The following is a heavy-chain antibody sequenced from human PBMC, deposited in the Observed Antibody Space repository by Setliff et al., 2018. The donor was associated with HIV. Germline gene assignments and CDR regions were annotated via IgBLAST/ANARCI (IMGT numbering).Heavy chain of an antibody. Sequence: PGGSLRLSCAASGFTFSNYWMDWVRQAPGKGLEFISYISSRGSTIYYADSVKGRFTISGDNAKNSLYLQMNSLRAEETAVYYCARLRVVVVPAASWYFDLWGRGTLVTVSS. CDR1: GFTFSNYW. CDR2: ISSRGSTI. J-gene: IGHJ2*01. CDR3: ARLRVVVVPAASWYFDL. V-gene: IGHV3-48*04. D-gene: IGHD2-2*01.